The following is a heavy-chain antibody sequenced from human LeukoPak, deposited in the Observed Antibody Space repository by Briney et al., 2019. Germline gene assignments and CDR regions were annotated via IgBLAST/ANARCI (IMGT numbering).Heavy chain of an antibody. CDR1: GFTFSDYA. J-gene: IGHJ4*02. Sequence: GGSLRLSCVVSGFTFSDYAMSWVRHTPGKGLEWVSTLSASGTGPYYADSVEGRFIISRDNSKNTLYLQMSSLRVEDTAIYYCAKERGVGATTGSPATFDYWGQGTLVTVSS. D-gene: IGHD1-26*01. CDR3: AKERGVGATTGSPATFDY. CDR2: LSASGTGP. V-gene: IGHV3-23*01.